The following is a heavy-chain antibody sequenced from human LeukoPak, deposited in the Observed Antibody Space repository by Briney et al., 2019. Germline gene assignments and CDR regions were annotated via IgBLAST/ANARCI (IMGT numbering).Heavy chain of an antibody. CDR1: GFTFSSYA. V-gene: IGHV3-23*01. CDR3: AKADNLYNYYDSSGYYFNFVY. J-gene: IGHJ4*02. CDR2: ISGSGGST. Sequence: GGSLRLSCAASGFTFSSYAMSWVRQAPGKGLEWVSAISGSGGSTYYADSVKGRFTISRDNSKNTLYLQMNSLRAEDTAVYYCAKADNLYNYYDSSGYYFNFVYWGQGTLVTVSS. D-gene: IGHD3-22*01.